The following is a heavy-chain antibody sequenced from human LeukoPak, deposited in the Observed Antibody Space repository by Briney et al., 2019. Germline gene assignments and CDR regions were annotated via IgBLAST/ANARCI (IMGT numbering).Heavy chain of an antibody. CDR3: ARDPWRFNWNEPDY. Sequence: ASVKVSCKASGYTFTSYDINWVRQATGQGLEWMGWMNPNSGNTGYAPKFQGRLTMTRDTSISTAYTELSSLRSEDTAVYYCARDPWRFNWNEPDYWGQGTLVTVSS. CDR2: MNPNSGNT. D-gene: IGHD1-1*01. V-gene: IGHV1-8*01. J-gene: IGHJ4*02. CDR1: GYTFTSYD.